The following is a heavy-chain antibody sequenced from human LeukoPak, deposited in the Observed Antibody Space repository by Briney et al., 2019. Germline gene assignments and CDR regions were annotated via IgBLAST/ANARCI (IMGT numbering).Heavy chain of an antibody. CDR2: ISHDGSDT. CDR3: TRARWLHLWGDC. J-gene: IGHJ4*02. V-gene: IGHV3-30-3*01. D-gene: IGHD5-24*01. Sequence: GGSLRLSCAASGFTFTDYAMHWVRQTPGKGLEWVTAISHDGSDTYYADSVKGRFTVSRDNSKNTLYLQMNSLSAEDTAMYYCTRARWLHLWGDCWGQGTLVTVSS. CDR1: GFTFTDYA.